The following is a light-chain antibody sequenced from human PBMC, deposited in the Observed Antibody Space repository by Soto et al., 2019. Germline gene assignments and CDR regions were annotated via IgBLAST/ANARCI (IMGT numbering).Light chain of an antibody. CDR2: GAS. CDR1: QSVSSN. Sequence: EIVMTHSPGTLSVSPGERATLSCRASQSVSSNLAWYQQKPGQAPRLLIYGASTRAIGIPARFSGSRSGTEFTLTIRSLTSEDFAVYYCQQYNNWPRTFGEGTKVEIK. V-gene: IGKV3-15*01. CDR3: QQYNNWPRT. J-gene: IGKJ1*01.